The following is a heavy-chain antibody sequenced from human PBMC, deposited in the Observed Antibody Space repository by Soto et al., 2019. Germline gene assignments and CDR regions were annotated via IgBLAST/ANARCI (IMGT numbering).Heavy chain of an antibody. J-gene: IGHJ6*02. CDR2: MYHSGIT. CDR1: GYSIRSGYF. V-gene: IGHV4-38-2*01. CDR3: ARSMYTTSAQLYYGMDV. Sequence: SETLSLTCAVSGYSIRSGYFWGWIRQPPGKGLEWIGSMYHSGITYYNLSLKSRVTISVDTSKNQLSLKLSSATAADTAVYYCARSMYTTSAQLYYGMDVWGQGTTVTVSS. D-gene: IGHD6-6*01.